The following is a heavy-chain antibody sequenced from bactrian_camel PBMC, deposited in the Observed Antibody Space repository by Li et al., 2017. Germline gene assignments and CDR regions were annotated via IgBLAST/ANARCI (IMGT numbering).Heavy chain of an antibody. CDR1: AFTFSNYY. V-gene: IGHV3S6*01. D-gene: IGHD2*01. Sequence: HVQLVESGGDLVQPGGSLRLSCAASAFTFSNYYMTWVRQQPGKGLECVAGIFQDGTKTNYAYFVKGRFPISRDNANNMVYLQMNSLKPEDTAMYYCAARGPYCYTKLSVRDFTYWGQGTQVTVS. J-gene: IGHJ6*01. CDR2: IFQDGTKT. CDR3: AARGPYCYTKLSVRDFTY.